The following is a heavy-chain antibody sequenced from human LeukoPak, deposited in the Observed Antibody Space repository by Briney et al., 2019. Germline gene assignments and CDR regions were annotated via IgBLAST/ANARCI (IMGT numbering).Heavy chain of an antibody. V-gene: IGHV3-23*01. D-gene: IGHD1-26*01. CDR1: GFTFSSYA. CDR2: ISGSAGST. Sequence: PGGSLRLSCAASGFTFSSYAMSWVRQAPGKGLEWVSGISGSAGSTYYVDSVKGRFTISRDNSKNTLYLQMNSLRPEDTGVYYCAKEAGSGAYSGSYSFDYWGQGTLVTVSS. CDR3: AKEAGSGAYSGSYSFDY. J-gene: IGHJ4*02.